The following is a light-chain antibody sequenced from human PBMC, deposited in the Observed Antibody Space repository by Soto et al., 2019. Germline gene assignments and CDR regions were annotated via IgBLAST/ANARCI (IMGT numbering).Light chain of an antibody. J-gene: IGKJ1*01. CDR2: GAS. Sequence: EIVLTQSPGTPSLSPGERATLSCRASQSISSSYLAWYQQKPGQAPRLLIYGASSRATGTPDRFSGSASGTDFTLTITRLEEEDAIVYDCQQWGSPIRTFGQGTKVDIK. V-gene: IGKV3-20*01. CDR1: QSISSSY. CDR3: QQWGSPIRT.